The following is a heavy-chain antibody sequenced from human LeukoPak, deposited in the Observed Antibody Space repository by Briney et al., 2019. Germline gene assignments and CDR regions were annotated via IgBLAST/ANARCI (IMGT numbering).Heavy chain of an antibody. Sequence: PGGSLRLSCAASGFTFSSYWMSWVRQAPGKGLEWVANIKQDGSEKYYVDSVKGRFTISRDNAKNSLYLQMNSLRAEDTAVYYCARDAYYDSSGAFDYWGQGTLVTVSS. CDR3: ARDAYYDSSGAFDY. V-gene: IGHV3-7*01. J-gene: IGHJ4*02. CDR2: IKQDGSEK. D-gene: IGHD3-22*01. CDR1: GFTFSSYW.